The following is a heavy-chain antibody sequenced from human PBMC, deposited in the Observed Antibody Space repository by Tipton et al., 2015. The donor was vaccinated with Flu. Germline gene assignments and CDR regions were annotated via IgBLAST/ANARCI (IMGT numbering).Heavy chain of an antibody. V-gene: IGHV3-21*05. D-gene: IGHD6-19*01. CDR3: ARRQWLGPFDY. CDR2: ISSSSSYT. CDR1: GFTFSSYS. J-gene: IGHJ4*02. Sequence: SLRLSCAASGFTFSSYSMNWVRQAPGKGLEWVSYISSSSSYTNYADSVKGRFTISRDNAKNSLYLQMNSLRAEDTAVYYCARRQWLGPFDYWGQGTLVTVSS.